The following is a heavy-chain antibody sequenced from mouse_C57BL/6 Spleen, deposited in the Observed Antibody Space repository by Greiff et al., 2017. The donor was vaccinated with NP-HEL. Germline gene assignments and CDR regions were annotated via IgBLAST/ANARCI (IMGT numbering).Heavy chain of an antibody. V-gene: IGHV5-17*01. CDR2: ISSGSSTI. Sequence: EVKLVESGGGLVKPGGSLKLSCAASGFTFSDYGMHWVRQAPEKGLEWVAYISSGSSTIYYADTVKDRFTISRDNAKNTLFLQMTSLRSEDTAMYYCARPAYYYGSSYYFDYWGQGTTLTVSS. D-gene: IGHD1-1*01. CDR3: ARPAYYYGSSYYFDY. J-gene: IGHJ2*01. CDR1: GFTFSDYG.